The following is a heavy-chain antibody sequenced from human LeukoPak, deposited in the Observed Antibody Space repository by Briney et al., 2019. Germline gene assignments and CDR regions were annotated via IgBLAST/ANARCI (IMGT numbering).Heavy chain of an antibody. CDR1: GLSVSSTF. CDR3: ARGGTGDYRHYYFDY. J-gene: IGHJ4*02. V-gene: IGHV3-53*01. CDR2: VFGGGGT. Sequence: PGGSLRLSCAASGLSVSSTFMSWVRQTPGKGLEWVSSVFGGGGTRYADSVMGRFTISRDNSKSTLYLQMNSLRAEETAIYYCARGGTGDYRHYYFDYWGQGTLVTVSS. D-gene: IGHD3-16*02.